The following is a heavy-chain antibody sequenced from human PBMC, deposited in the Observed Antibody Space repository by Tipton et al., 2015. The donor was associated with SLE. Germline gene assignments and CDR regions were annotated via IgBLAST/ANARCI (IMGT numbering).Heavy chain of an antibody. D-gene: IGHD3-3*01. CDR1: GGSISSHY. Sequence: LRLSCTVSGGSISSHYWSWLRPPPGKGLEWIGYIYYSRSTNYNSSLKCRVIISRDTSKNQFSLKLSSVPAADTAVYYCARDLDRSGSDYWGQGTLVTGSS. CDR3: ARDLDRSGSDY. CDR2: IYYSRST. J-gene: IGHJ4*02. V-gene: IGHV4-59*11.